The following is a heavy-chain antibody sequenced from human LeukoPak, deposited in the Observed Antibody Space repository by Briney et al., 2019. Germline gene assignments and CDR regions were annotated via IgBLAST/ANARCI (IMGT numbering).Heavy chain of an antibody. J-gene: IGHJ4*02. CDR1: GFTFSSYA. CDR3: AKALPADIVVVIAIPFDY. D-gene: IGHD2-21*01. V-gene: IGHV3-23*01. Sequence: GGSLRLSCAASGFTFSSYAMSWVRQAPGKGLEWVSAISGSGSSTYYADSVKGRFTISRDNSKNTLYLQMNSLRAEDTAVYYCAKALPADIVVVIAIPFDYWGQGTLVTVSS. CDR2: ISGSGSST.